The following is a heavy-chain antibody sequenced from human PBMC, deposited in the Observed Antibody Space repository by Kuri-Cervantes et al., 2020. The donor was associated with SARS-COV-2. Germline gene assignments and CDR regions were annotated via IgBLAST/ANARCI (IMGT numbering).Heavy chain of an antibody. J-gene: IGHJ3*02. V-gene: IGHV4-34*01. Sequence: SETLSLTCAIYGMSFDGAYHWNWIRQSPGKGLEWIGEINHSGSTNYNPSLKSRVTISVDTSKIQSSLKLSSVTAADTAVYYCARDSYYDSSGYYYLRAFDIWGQGTRVT. CDR2: INHSGST. D-gene: IGHD3-22*01. CDR1: GMSFDGAYH. CDR3: ARDSYYDSSGYYYLRAFDI.